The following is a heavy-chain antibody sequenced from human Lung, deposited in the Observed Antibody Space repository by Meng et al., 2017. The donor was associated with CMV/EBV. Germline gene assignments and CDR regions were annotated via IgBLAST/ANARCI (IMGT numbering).Heavy chain of an antibody. J-gene: IGHJ6*02. D-gene: IGHD3-16*01. CDR1: GGTFSSYT. CDR2: IIPILGIA. Sequence: SVKVSCKTSGGTFSSYTISWVRQAPGQGLEWTGRIIPILGIASYSQKFQGRATITADKSTSTAYMELSSLRSEDTAVYYCAKWGWGALYGGMDVWGQGTTVTVSS. V-gene: IGHV1-69*02. CDR3: AKWGWGALYGGMDV.